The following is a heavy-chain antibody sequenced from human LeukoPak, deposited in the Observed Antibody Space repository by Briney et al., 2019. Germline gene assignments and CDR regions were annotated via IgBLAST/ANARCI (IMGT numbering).Heavy chain of an antibody. J-gene: IGHJ3*02. V-gene: IGHV4-38-2*02. CDR1: GGSISSYY. CDR2: IYHSGST. Sequence: SETLSLTCTVSGGSISSYYWGWIRQPPGKGLEWIGSIYHSGSTYYNPSLKSRVTISVDTSKNQFSLKLSSVTAADTAVYYCAADSGSYYDAFDIWGQGTMVTVSS. CDR3: AADSGSYYDAFDI. D-gene: IGHD1-26*01.